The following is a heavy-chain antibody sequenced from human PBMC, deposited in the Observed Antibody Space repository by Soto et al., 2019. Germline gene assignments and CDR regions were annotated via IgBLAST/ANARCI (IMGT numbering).Heavy chain of an antibody. J-gene: IGHJ4*02. D-gene: IGHD3-16*01. V-gene: IGHV4-61*01. Sequence: XETLSLTCAVSGYSVSNDNYYWSWIRQPPGKGLEWIGYIYYSGTTNYNSYLKSRLSLSVDMSKNQFSLKLASVTAADTAVYFCARSQRGRTAFTFDYWGQGALVTVSS. CDR1: GYSVSNDNYY. CDR3: ARSQRGRTAFTFDY. CDR2: IYYSGTT.